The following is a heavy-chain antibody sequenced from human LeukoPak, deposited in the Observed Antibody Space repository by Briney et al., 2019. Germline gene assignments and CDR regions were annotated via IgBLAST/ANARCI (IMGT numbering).Heavy chain of an antibody. Sequence: SETLSLTCTVSGGSISSYYWSWIRQPPGKGLEWIGYIYNSGSTNYNPSLKSRVTISVDTSKNQFSLQLNSVTPEDTAVYYCARVLRKGPYGDGGYFYFFMDVWGKGTTVTVSS. CDR3: ARVLRKGPYGDGGYFYFFMDV. V-gene: IGHV4-59*12. D-gene: IGHD4-17*01. J-gene: IGHJ6*03. CDR2: IYNSGST. CDR1: GGSISSYY.